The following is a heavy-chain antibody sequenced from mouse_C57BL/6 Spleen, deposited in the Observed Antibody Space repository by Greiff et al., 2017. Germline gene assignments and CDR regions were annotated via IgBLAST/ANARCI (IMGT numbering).Heavy chain of an antibody. CDR3: ARGEAYYSNNFDY. D-gene: IGHD2-5*01. Sequence: VHVKQSGPELVKPGASVKISCKASGYSFTGYYMHWVKQSPEQSLEWIGEINPSTGGTTYNQKFKAKATLTVDKSSSTAYMQLKSLTSEDSAVYYCARGEAYYSNNFDYWGQGTTLTVSS. CDR1: GYSFTGYY. V-gene: IGHV1-42*01. CDR2: INPSTGGT. J-gene: IGHJ2*01.